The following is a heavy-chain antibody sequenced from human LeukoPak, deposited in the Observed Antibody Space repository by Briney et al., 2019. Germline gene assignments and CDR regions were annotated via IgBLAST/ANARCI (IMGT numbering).Heavy chain of an antibody. J-gene: IGHJ3*02. CDR1: GFTFSTYS. CDR2: ISSSSSTI. V-gene: IGHV3-48*04. Sequence: GGSLRLSCAASGFTFSTYSMKWVRQAPGKGLEWVSYISSSSSTIYYADSVRGRFTISRDNAKNSLYLQMNSLRAEDTAVYYCARGSRRSVTFGGVIVPDAFDIWGQGTMVTVSS. CDR3: ARGSRRSVTFGGVIVPDAFDI. D-gene: IGHD3-16*02.